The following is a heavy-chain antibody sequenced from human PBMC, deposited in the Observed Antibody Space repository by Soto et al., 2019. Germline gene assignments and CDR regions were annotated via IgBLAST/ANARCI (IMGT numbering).Heavy chain of an antibody. V-gene: IGHV3-49*04. J-gene: IGHJ3*02. CDR3: TVGRYYDSSGYYADAFDI. D-gene: IGHD3-22*01. CDR2: IRSKAYGGTT. Sequence: GGSLRLSCTASGFTFGYYAMSWVRQAPGKGLEWVGFIRSKAYGGTTEYAASVKGRFTISRDDSKSIAYLQMNSLKTEDTAVYYCTVGRYYDSSGYYADAFDIWGQGTMVTVSS. CDR1: GFTFGYYA.